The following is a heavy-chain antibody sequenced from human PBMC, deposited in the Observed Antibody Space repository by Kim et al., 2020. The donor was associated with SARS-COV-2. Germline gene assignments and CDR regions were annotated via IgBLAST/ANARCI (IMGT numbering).Heavy chain of an antibody. CDR3: ATLGGTSLDAFDV. D-gene: IGHD3-10*01. J-gene: IGHJ3*01. Sequence: SVKVSCKVSGDSFKNYAINWVRQAPGQGPEWMGRVISILDKSTYAPRFQGRISLTADKSTSTAYMNLNSLKSGDTAVYYCATLGGTSLDAFDVWGQGT. CDR1: GDSFKNYA. CDR2: VISILDKS. V-gene: IGHV1-69*04.